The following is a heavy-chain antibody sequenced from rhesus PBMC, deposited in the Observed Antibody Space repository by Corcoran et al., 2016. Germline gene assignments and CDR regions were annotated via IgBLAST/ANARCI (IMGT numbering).Heavy chain of an antibody. J-gene: IGHJ4*01. CDR1: GGSISDDYY. CDR3: ARGAGSNYGNDDFDY. D-gene: IGHD4-29*01. V-gene: IGHV4-106*01. CDR2: IYGSGGGT. Sequence: QVQLQESGPGLVKPSETLSLPCAVSGGSISDDYYWSWIRQPPGTGLEWIGYIYGSGGGTNSNPTLNNRATISRATAKNQFSLKLSSVTAADTAVYYCARGAGSNYGNDDFDYWGQGVLVTVSS.